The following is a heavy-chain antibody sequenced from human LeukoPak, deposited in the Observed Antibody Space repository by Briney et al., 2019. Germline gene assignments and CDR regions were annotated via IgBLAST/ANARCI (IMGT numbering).Heavy chain of an antibody. J-gene: IGHJ6*03. Sequence: SETLSLTCAVYGRSFSGYYWSWIRQPPGKGLEWIGEINHSGSTNYNPSLKSRVTISVDTSKNQFSLKLSSVTAADTAVYYCARGKKHYYYYMDVWGKGTTVTVSS. CDR1: GRSFSGYY. CDR3: ARGKKHYYYYMDV. CDR2: INHSGST. V-gene: IGHV4-34*01.